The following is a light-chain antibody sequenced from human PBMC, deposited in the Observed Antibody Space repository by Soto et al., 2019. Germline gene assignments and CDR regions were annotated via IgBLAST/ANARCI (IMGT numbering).Light chain of an antibody. CDR3: QQYDRSPTWT. Sequence: EIVLTQSPGTLSLSPGERATLSCRASQSVSSSYLAWYQQKPGQAPRLLIYGASSRATGTPDRFSGSGSGTDFTLTISRLEAEDFAVYYCQQYDRSPTWTFGQGTKV. CDR1: QSVSSSY. CDR2: GAS. V-gene: IGKV3-20*01. J-gene: IGKJ1*01.